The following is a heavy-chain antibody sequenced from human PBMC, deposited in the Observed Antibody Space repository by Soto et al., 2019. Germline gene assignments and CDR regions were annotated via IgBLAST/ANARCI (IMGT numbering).Heavy chain of an antibody. J-gene: IGHJ3*02. CDR2: IYYSGST. Sequence: SETLSLTCAVYGGSISSYYWSWIRQPPGKGLEWIGYIYYSGSTNYNPSLKSRVTISVDTSKNQFSLKLSSVTAADTAVYYCAREITTVTHSAFDIWGQGTMVTVSS. V-gene: IGHV4-59*01. CDR1: GGSISSYY. CDR3: AREITTVTHSAFDI. D-gene: IGHD4-17*01.